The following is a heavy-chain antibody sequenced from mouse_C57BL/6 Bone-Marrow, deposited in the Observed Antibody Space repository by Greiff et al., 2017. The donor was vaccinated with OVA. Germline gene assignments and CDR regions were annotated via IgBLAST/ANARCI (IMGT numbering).Heavy chain of an antibody. CDR3: ARYRYDYDGFAY. V-gene: IGHV1-61*01. CDR2: IYPSDSET. Sequence: QVQLKQPGAELVRPGSSVKLSCKASGYTFTSYWMDWVKQRPGQGLEWIGNIYPSDSETHYNQKFKDKATLTVDKSSSTAYMQLSSLTSEDSAVYYCARYRYDYDGFAYWGQGTLVTVSA. D-gene: IGHD2-4*01. J-gene: IGHJ3*01. CDR1: GYTFTSYW.